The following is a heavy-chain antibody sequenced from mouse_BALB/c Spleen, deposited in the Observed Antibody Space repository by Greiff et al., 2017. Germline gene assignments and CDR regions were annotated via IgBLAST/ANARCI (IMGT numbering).Heavy chain of an antibody. CDR2: IDPENGDT. Sequence: VQLQQSGAELVRSGASVKLSCTASGFNIKDYYMHWVKQRPEQGLEWIGWIDPENGDTEYAPKFQGKATMTADTSSNTAYLQLSSLTSEDTAVYYCSYVRALDYWGQGTTLTVSS. J-gene: IGHJ2*01. CDR1: GFNIKDYY. V-gene: IGHV14-4*02. D-gene: IGHD3-1*01. CDR3: SYVRALDY.